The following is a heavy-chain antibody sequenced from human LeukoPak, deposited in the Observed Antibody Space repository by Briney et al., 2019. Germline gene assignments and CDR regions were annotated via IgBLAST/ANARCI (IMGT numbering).Heavy chain of an antibody. CDR1: GFTSDDYA. CDR3: AKGKGYSSSWYYFDY. V-gene: IGHV3-9*02. D-gene: IGHD6-13*01. Sequence: GGSLRLSCAASGFTSDDYAMHWVRQAPGKGLEWVSGISWNSGSIGYADSVKGRFTISRDNAKNSLYLQMNSLRAEDTALYYCAKGKGYSSSWYYFDYWGQGTLVTVSS. CDR2: ISWNSGSI. J-gene: IGHJ4*02.